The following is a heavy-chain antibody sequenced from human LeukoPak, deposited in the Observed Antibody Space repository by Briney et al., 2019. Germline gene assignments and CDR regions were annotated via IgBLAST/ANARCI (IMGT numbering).Heavy chain of an antibody. D-gene: IGHD1-26*01. Sequence: GETLRLSCAASGFTFSSYGMSWFRQAPGKGLEWVSAISGSGDNTYYADSVKGRFTISRDSSKNTLYLQMNSLRAEDTAVYYCAKDPSRWELPYWFDPWGQGTLVTVSS. J-gene: IGHJ5*02. V-gene: IGHV3-23*01. CDR2: ISGSGDNT. CDR3: AKDPSRWELPYWFDP. CDR1: GFTFSSYG.